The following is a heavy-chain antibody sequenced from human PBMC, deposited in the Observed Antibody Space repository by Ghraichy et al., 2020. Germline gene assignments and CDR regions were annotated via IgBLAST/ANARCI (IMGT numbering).Heavy chain of an antibody. CDR3: ARGHYYDSSGYYHDAFDI. CDR2: IYYSGST. CDR1: GCSISSYY. D-gene: IGHD3-22*01. V-gene: IGHV4-59*01. J-gene: IGHJ3*02. Sequence: SETLSLTCTVSGCSISSYYWSWIRQPPGKGLEWIGYIYYSGSTNYNPSLKSRVTISVDTSKNQFSLKLSSVTAADTAVYYCARGHYYDSSGYYHDAFDIWGQGTMVTVSS.